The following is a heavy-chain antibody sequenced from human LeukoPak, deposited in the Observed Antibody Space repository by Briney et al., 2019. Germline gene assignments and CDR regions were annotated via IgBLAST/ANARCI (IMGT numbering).Heavy chain of an antibody. Sequence: VESLKISYEASGYSFTSYWIGWVRQIPGKGLEWMGIIYPGDSDTRYSPSFQGQVTISADKSISTAYLQWSSLKASDSAMYYCTRSGSRWPGGGYWGQGTLVTVSS. D-gene: IGHD6-13*01. CDR2: IYPGDSDT. CDR3: TRSGSRWPGGGY. CDR1: GYSFTSYW. V-gene: IGHV5-51*01. J-gene: IGHJ4*02.